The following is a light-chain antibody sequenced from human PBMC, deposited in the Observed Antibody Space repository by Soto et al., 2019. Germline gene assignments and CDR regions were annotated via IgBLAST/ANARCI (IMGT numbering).Light chain of an antibody. CDR3: QQYGRSPLT. CDR1: ESVSSH. J-gene: IGKJ4*01. V-gene: IGKV3-15*01. Sequence: ERVMTQSPATLSVSPGERATLSCRASESVSSHLAWYQQKPGLAPRLLIYGASTRATGVPARFIGSGSGTEFTLTISSLQSEDFAVYYCQQYGRSPLTFGGGTKVDIK. CDR2: GAS.